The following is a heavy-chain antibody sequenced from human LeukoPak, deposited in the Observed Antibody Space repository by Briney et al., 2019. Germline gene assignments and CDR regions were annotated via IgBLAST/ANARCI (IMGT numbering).Heavy chain of an antibody. CDR3: ARGVRGGVVPNY. CDR1: GFTFSSYW. V-gene: IGHV3-74*01. D-gene: IGHD3-3*01. CDR2: INTDGSST. J-gene: IGHJ4*02. Sequence: GGSLRLSCAASGFTFSSYWMHWVRHAPGKGLVWVSRINTDGSSTSYADSVKGRFTISRDNAKNTLYLQMNSLRAEDTAVYYCARGVRGGVVPNYWGQGTLVTVSS.